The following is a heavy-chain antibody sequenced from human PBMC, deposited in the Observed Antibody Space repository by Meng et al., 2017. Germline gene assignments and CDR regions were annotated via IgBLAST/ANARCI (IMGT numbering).Heavy chain of an antibody. CDR3: ARMGIAVAGTLGWEDY. CDR2: INTNTGNP. D-gene: IGHD6-19*01. V-gene: IGHV7-4-1*02. CDR1: GYTFTSYA. J-gene: IGHJ4*02. Sequence: QVQVVQAGWELKKPGASVKVSCKASGYTFTSYAMNWVRQDPGQGLEWMGWINTNTGNPTYAQGFTGRFVFSLDTSVSTAYLQISSLKAEDTAVYYCARMGIAVAGTLGWEDYWGQGTLVTVSS.